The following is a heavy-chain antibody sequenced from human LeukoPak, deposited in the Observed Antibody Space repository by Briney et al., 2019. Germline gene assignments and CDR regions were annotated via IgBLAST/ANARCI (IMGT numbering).Heavy chain of an antibody. D-gene: IGHD2-15*01. CDR3: AKARGFCSGGSCYNPFDP. Sequence: SGGSLRLSCAASGFTFSSYAMNWVRQAPGKGLEWVSGISGSDGSTYYADSVKGRFTISRDYSKNTLYVQMNSLRAEDTAVYYCAKARGFCSGGSCYNPFDPWGQGTLVTVSS. J-gene: IGHJ5*02. CDR2: ISGSDGST. CDR1: GFTFSSYA. V-gene: IGHV3-23*01.